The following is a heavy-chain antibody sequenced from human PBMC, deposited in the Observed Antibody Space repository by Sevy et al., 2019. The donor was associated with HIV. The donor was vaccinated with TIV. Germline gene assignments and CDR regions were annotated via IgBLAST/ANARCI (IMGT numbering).Heavy chain of an antibody. J-gene: IGHJ4*02. CDR1: GFTFSSYA. Sequence: GGSLRLSCAASGFTFSSYAMSWVRQAPGKGLEWVSAISGSGDSTYYADSVRGRFTISKDNSRNTLYLQMNSLRAEDTAVYFCAKMINWNDVWYFDYWGQGTLVTVSS. CDR3: AKMINWNDVWYFDY. V-gene: IGHV3-23*01. D-gene: IGHD1-20*01. CDR2: ISGSGDST.